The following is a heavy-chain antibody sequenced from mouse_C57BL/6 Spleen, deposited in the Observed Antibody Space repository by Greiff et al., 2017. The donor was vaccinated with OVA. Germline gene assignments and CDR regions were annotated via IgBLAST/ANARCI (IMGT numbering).Heavy chain of an antibody. V-gene: IGHV5-17*01. J-gene: IGHJ3*01. Sequence: EVQVVESGGGLVKPGGSLKLSCAASGFTFSDYGMHWVRQAPEKGLEWVAYISSGSSTIYYADTVKGRFTISRENAKNTLFLQRTSIRYEDTAMYYCARDYSWFAYWGQGTLVTVSA. CDR3: ARDYSWFAY. CDR1: GFTFSDYG. CDR2: ISSGSSTI. D-gene: IGHD1-1*01.